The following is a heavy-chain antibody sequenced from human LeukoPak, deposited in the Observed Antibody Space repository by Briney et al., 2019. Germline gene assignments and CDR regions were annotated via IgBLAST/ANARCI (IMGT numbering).Heavy chain of an antibody. CDR2: INYSGST. D-gene: IGHD2-21*01. V-gene: IGHV4-31*11. CDR3: AREMDAHPRIVV. Sequence: SQTPSLTCAVSGGSISSGGYRWTWIRQYPGKGLEWIGYINYSGSTYYNPSLKSRVIISVDTSKNQFSLNLNSVTAADTAVYYCAREMDAHPRIVVWGQGTLVTISS. J-gene: IGHJ1*01. CDR1: GGSISSGGYR.